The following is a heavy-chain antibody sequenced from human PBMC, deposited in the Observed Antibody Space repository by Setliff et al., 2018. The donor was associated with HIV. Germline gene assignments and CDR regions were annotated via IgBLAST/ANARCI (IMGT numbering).Heavy chain of an antibody. J-gene: IGHJ4*02. V-gene: IGHV1-18*01. CDR2: ISAYNGNT. CDR3: AREICITIFWGPEAGSCYFDY. CDR1: GYTFTSYG. D-gene: IGHD3-9*01. Sequence: ASVKVSCKASGYTFTSYGISWVRQAPGQGLEWMGWISAYNGNTNHAQKLQGRVTMTTDTSTSTAYMELRSLRSDDTAVYYCAREICITIFWGPEAGSCYFDYWGQGTLVTVSS.